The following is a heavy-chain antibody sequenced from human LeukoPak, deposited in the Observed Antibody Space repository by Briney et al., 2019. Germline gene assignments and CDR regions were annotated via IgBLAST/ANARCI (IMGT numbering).Heavy chain of an antibody. CDR1: GGTFSSYA. Sequence: SVKVSCKASGGTFSSYAISWVRQAPGQGLEWMGGIIPIFGTANYAQKFQGRVTITTDESTSTAYMELSSLRSEDTAVYYCARGSLNYDILTGPTHFDYWGQGTLVTASS. CDR3: ARGSLNYDILTGPTHFDY. J-gene: IGHJ4*02. CDR2: IIPIFGTA. D-gene: IGHD3-9*01. V-gene: IGHV1-69*05.